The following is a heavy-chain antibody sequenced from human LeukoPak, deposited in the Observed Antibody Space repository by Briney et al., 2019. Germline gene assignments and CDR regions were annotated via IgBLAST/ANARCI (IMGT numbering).Heavy chain of an antibody. V-gene: IGHV1-69*13. CDR1: GGTFSSYA. CDR2: IIPIFGTA. J-gene: IGHJ6*03. CDR3: ARGVVPAAMEYYMDV. Sequence: SVTVSYKASGGTFSSYALSWVRQAPAHGLEWMGGIIPIFGTANYAQKFQGRVTITADESTSTAYMELSSLRSEDTAVYYCARGVVPAAMEYYMDVWGKGTTVTVSS. D-gene: IGHD2-2*01.